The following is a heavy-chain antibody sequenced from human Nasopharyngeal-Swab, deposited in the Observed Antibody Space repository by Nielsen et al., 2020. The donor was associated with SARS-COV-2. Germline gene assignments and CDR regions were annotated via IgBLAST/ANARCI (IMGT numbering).Heavy chain of an antibody. CDR1: GFTFSYYS. J-gene: IGHJ4*02. CDR2: ISSSRDYI. Sequence: GESLKISCAASGFTFSYYSMNWVRQAPGKGLEWVSSISSSRDYIYYADSVKGRFTISRDNAKTSLYLQMNSLRAEDTAVYYCARDPAAAAPSHRWGQGTLVTVSS. V-gene: IGHV3-21*04. CDR3: ARDPAAAAPSHR. D-gene: IGHD6-13*01.